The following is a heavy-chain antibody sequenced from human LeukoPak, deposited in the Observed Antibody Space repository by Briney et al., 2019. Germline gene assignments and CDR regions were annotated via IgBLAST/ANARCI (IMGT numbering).Heavy chain of an antibody. Sequence: KPSETLSLTCTVSGGSISSYYWSWIRHPPGKGLVWIGYIYYSGSTNYNPSLKSRVTISVDTSKNQFSLKLSSVTAADTAVYYCARVRSIAAAGTDWFDPWGQGTLVTVSS. CDR1: GGSISSYY. D-gene: IGHD6-13*01. CDR3: ARVRSIAAAGTDWFDP. J-gene: IGHJ5*02. CDR2: IYYSGST. V-gene: IGHV4-59*01.